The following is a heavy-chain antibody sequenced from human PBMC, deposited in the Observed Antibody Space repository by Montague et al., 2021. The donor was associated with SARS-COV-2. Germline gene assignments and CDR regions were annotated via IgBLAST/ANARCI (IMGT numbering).Heavy chain of an antibody. V-gene: IGHV4-4*07. Sequence: SETLSLTCSVSGDSVSRYSWSWIRQPEGKGLEWIGRIYTGGYVNYNPALPSRVSMSVDTSKSQVSLNVTSVSAADAAVYYCARAIWHLDVWGRGILVTVS. J-gene: IGHJ2*01. CDR2: IYTGGYV. CDR3: ARAIWHLDV. CDR1: GDSVSRYS.